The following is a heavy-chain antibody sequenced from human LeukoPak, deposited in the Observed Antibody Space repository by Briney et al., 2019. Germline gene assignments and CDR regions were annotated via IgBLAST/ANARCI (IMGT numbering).Heavy chain of an antibody. J-gene: IGHJ4*02. Sequence: SETLSLTSAVYGGSFSGYYWSWIRQPPGKGLEWIGEIDHSGSTNYNPSLKSRVTISVDTSKNQFSLKLSSVTAADTAVYYCARGSSSSRKAKFDYWGQGTLVTVSS. CDR3: ARGSSSSRKAKFDY. V-gene: IGHV4-34*01. CDR2: IDHSGST. D-gene: IGHD6-13*01. CDR1: GGSFSGYY.